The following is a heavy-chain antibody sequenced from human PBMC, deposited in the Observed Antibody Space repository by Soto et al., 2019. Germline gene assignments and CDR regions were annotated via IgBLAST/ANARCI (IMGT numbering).Heavy chain of an antibody. V-gene: IGHV4-30-2*01. CDR3: ARALKDYGDYSLDY. Sequence: PSETLSLTCAVSGGSISSGCYSWSWIRQPPGKGLEWIGYIYHSGSTYYNPSLKSRVTISVDRSKNQFSLKLSSVTAADTAVYYCARALKDYGDYSLDYWGQGTLVTVSS. CDR1: GGSISSGCYS. CDR2: IYHSGST. J-gene: IGHJ4*02. D-gene: IGHD4-17*01.